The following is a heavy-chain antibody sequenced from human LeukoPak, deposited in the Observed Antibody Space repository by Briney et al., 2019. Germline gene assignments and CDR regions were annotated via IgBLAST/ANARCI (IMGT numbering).Heavy chain of an antibody. V-gene: IGHV1-2*02. CDR1: GYTFTGYY. CDR3: ARGCSGGSCYFLY. J-gene: IGHJ4*02. D-gene: IGHD2-15*01. CDR2: INPNSGGT. Sequence: ASVKVSSRASGYTFTGYYMHWVRQAPGQGLEWMGWINPNSGGTNYAQKFQGRVTMTRDTSISTAYMELSRLRSDDTAVYYCARGCSGGSCYFLYWGQGTLVTVSS.